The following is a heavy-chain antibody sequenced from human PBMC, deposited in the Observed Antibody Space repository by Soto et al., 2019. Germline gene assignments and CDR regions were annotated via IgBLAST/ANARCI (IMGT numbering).Heavy chain of an antibody. CDR3: AREQHLVLHAFDI. V-gene: IGHV3-30*09. J-gene: IGHJ3*02. CDR2: ISHDGSNK. Sequence: GGSLRLSCAASGFTFGSFAMHWVRQAPGKGLEWVALISHDGSNKLYADSVKARFAISRDNSKNTLFVQLNSLRPEDTALYYCAREQHLVLHAFDICGQGTMATV. CDR1: GFTFGSFA.